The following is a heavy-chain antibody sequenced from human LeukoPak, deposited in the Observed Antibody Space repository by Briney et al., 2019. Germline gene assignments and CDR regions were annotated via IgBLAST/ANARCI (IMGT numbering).Heavy chain of an antibody. V-gene: IGHV3-64*01. D-gene: IGHD6-19*01. Sequence: GGSLRLSCAASGFTFSSYAMHWVRQAPGKGLEYVSAISSNGGSTSYANSVKGRFTISRDNSKNTLYLQMGSLRAEDMAVYYCAREAGIVVRCSDYWGQGTLVTVSS. CDR1: GFTFSSYA. J-gene: IGHJ4*02. CDR2: ISSNGGST. CDR3: AREAGIVVRCSDY.